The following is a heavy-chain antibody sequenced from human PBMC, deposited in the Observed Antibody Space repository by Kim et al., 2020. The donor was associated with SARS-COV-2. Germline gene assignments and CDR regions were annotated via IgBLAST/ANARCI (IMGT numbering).Heavy chain of an antibody. CDR3: ATAYG. CDR2: VYYSGST. CDR1: GASVRSARFY. Sequence: SETLSLTCVVSGASVRSARFYWSWVRQPPGGGLEWIGYVYYSGSTSYNSSLNIRVSISLDPANNHFSLRLTSLSAAETAPQFFATAYG. J-gene: IGHJ6*01. D-gene: IGHD2-15*01. V-gene: IGHV4-61*03.